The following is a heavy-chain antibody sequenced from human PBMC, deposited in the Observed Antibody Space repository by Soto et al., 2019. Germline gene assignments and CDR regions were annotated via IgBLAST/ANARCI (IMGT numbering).Heavy chain of an antibody. D-gene: IGHD2-15*01. CDR3: AKGRRYCSGGSCYQSDY. J-gene: IGHJ4*02. CDR2: ISGSGGST. V-gene: IGHV3-23*01. CDR1: GFTFSSYA. Sequence: GGSLRLSCAASGFTFSSYAMSWVRQAPGKGLEWVSAISGSGGSTYYADSVKGRFTISRDNSKNTLDLQMNSLRAEDTAVYYCAKGRRYCSGGSCYQSDYWGQGTLVTVSS.